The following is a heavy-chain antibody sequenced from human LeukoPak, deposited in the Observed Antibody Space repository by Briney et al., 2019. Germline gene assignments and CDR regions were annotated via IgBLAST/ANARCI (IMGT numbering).Heavy chain of an antibody. V-gene: IGHV3-13*01. J-gene: IGHJ4*02. D-gene: IGHD6-6*01. CDR3: ASWDSSSSRMVDY. CDR1: GFTFSSYD. CDR2: IGTAGDT. Sequence: PGGSLRLSCAASGFTFSSYDMHWVRQATGKGLEWVSAIGTAGDTYYPGSVKGRFTISRVNSKHTLYLQMNSLRAEDTAVYYCASWDSSSSRMVDYWAREPWSPSPQ.